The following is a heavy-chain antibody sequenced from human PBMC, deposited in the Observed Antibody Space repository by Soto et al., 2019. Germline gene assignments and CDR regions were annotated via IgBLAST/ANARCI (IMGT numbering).Heavy chain of an antibody. CDR2: IIPILGIA. V-gene: IGHV1-69*02. CDR1: GGTFSSYT. Sequence: QVQLVQSGAEVKKPGSSVKVSCKASGGTFSSYTISWVRQAPGQGLEWMGRIIPILGIANYAQKFQGRVTITADKSTSTAYMVLSSLRSEDTAVYYCARAPEYCSSASCYYTYFDYWGQGTLVTVSS. J-gene: IGHJ4*02. CDR3: ARAPEYCSSASCYYTYFDY. D-gene: IGHD2-2*01.